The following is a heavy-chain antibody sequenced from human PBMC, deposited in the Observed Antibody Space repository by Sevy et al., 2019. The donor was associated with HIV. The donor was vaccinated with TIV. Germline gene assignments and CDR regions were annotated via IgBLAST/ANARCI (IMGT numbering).Heavy chain of an antibody. D-gene: IGHD3-22*01. Sequence: GGSPRLSCAASGFTFNTHAMNWVRQAPGKGLEWVSVISGIGSSTYYADSVKGRFTISRDNSKNTLYLQMNSLRADDTAEYYCAKALNPALESMIEVIFRSLKGFDVWGQGTMVTVSS. V-gene: IGHV3-23*01. CDR2: ISGIGSST. J-gene: IGHJ3*01. CDR3: AKALNPALESMIEVIFRSLKGFDV. CDR1: GFTFNTHA.